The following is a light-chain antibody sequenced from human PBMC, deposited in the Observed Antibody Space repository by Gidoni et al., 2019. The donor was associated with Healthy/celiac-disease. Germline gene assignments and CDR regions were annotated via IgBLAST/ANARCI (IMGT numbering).Light chain of an antibody. Sequence: IVMTQSPATLSVPPGERATLSCSASQSVSSNLAWYQQKPGQAPRLLIYGESTRATGSPARFSGSGSGTEFTLTISSLQSEDFAVYYCQQYNNWTPLTFXGXTKVEIK. J-gene: IGKJ4*01. CDR2: GES. V-gene: IGKV3-15*01. CDR3: QQYNNWTPLT. CDR1: QSVSSN.